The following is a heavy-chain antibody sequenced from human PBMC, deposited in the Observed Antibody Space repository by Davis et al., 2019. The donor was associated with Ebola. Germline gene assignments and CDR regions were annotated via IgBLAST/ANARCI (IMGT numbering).Heavy chain of an antibody. J-gene: IGHJ4*02. CDR3: TKGQGYFLDY. V-gene: IGHV3-30*02. CDR1: GFSFSSYA. D-gene: IGHD6-13*01. Sequence: GGSLRLSCAASGFSFSSYAMHRVRQAPGKGLEWVAFISYDGRNKYYVDSVKGRFTFSRDNSKNTLYLQMDTLRVEDTALYYCTKGQGYFLDYWGQGTLVTVSS. CDR2: ISYDGRNK.